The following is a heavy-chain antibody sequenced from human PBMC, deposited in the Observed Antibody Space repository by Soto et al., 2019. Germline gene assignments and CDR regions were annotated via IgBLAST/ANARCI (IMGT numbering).Heavy chain of an antibody. CDR3: ARDTVAGGDYFDY. V-gene: IGHV3-30-3*01. J-gene: IGHJ4*02. D-gene: IGHD6-19*01. CDR1: GFTFSSYA. Sequence: GGSLILSCAASGFTFSSYAMHWVRHAPGKGLEWVAVISYDGSNKYYADSVKGRFTISRDNSKNTLYLQMNSLRPEGTGVYYCARDTVAGGDYFDYGGQGPLVTV. CDR2: ISYDGSNK.